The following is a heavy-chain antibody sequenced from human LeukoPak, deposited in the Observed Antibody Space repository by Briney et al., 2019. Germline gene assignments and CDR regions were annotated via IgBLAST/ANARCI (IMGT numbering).Heavy chain of an antibody. J-gene: IGHJ5*02. Sequence: ASVKVSCKASGYTFTGYYMHWVRQAPGQGLEWMGWINPNSGGTNYAQKFQGRVTITADRSTSTAYMELSSLRSEDTAVYYCARGTQGLYSSCSGRSRFDPWGQGTLVTVSS. V-gene: IGHV1-2*02. CDR2: INPNSGGT. D-gene: IGHD6-13*01. CDR1: GYTFTGYY. CDR3: ARGTQGLYSSCSGRSRFDP.